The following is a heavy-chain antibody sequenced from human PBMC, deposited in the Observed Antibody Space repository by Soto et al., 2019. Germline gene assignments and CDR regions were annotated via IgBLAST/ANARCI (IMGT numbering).Heavy chain of an antibody. CDR1: GGSISSSNW. J-gene: IGHJ3*02. V-gene: IGHV4-4*02. CDR3: ARDSSSFAMFAFDI. CDR2: IYHSGST. D-gene: IGHD6-13*01. Sequence: PSETLSLTCAVSGGSISSSNWWSWVRQPPGKGLEWIGEIYHSGSTNYNPSLKSRVTISVDKSKNQFSLKLSSVTAADTAVYYCARDSSSFAMFAFDIWGQGTMVTVSS.